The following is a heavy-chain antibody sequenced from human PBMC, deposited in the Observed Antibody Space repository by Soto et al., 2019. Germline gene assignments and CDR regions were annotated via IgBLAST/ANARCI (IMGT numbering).Heavy chain of an antibody. CDR3: ASFWSDYYYGMDV. CDR2: IYYSGST. Sequence: SETLSLTCTVSGGSVSSGSYYWSWIRQPPGKGLEWIGYIYYSGSTNYNPSLKSRVTISVDTSKNQFSLKLSSVTAADTAVYYCASFWSDYYYGMDVWGQGTTVTVYS. V-gene: IGHV4-61*01. J-gene: IGHJ6*02. D-gene: IGHD3-3*01. CDR1: GGSVSSGSYY.